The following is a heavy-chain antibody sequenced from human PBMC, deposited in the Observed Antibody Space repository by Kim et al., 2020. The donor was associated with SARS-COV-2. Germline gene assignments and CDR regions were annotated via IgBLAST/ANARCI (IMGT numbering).Heavy chain of an antibody. CDR2: IYYSGST. V-gene: IGHV4-59*08. CDR3: ARAGYNRAFDY. J-gene: IGHJ4*02. D-gene: IGHD1-1*01. CDR1: GGSISSYY. Sequence: SETLSLTCTVSGGSISSYYWSWIRQPPGKGLEWIGYIYYSGSTNYNPSLKSRVTISVDTSKNQFSLKLSSVTAADTAVYYCARAGYNRAFDYWGQGTLVTVSS.